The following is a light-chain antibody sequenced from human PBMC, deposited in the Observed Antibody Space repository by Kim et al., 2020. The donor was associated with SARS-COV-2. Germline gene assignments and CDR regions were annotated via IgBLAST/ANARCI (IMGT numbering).Light chain of an antibody. J-gene: IGLJ3*02. CDR1: SVSIASNY. V-gene: IGLV6-57*04. CDR2: EDN. Sequence: NFMLTQPHSVSESPGKTVIISCTRSSVSIASNYVQWYQLRPGSVPITVIYEDNQRSSGVPDRFSGSIDSSSNSASLTISGLKTEDEADYYCQSYDNTHHWVFGGGTKVTVL. CDR3: QSYDNTHHWV.